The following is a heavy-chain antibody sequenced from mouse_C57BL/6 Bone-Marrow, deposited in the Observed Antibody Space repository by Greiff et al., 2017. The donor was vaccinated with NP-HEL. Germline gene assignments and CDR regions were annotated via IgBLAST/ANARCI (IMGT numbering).Heavy chain of an antibody. D-gene: IGHD2-10*01. V-gene: IGHV1-50*01. Sequence: QVQLQQPGAELVKPGASVKLSCKASGYTFTSYWMQWVKQRPGQGLEWIGEIDPSDSYTNYHQKFKGKATLTVDTSSSTAYMPLSSLTSEDSAVYYCARSAYPYAMDYWGQGTSVTVSS. CDR1: GYTFTSYW. CDR2: IDPSDSYT. J-gene: IGHJ4*01. CDR3: ARSAYPYAMDY.